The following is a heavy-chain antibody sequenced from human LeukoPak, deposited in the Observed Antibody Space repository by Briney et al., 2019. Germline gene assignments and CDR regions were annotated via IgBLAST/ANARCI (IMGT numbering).Heavy chain of an antibody. D-gene: IGHD2-15*01. CDR1: GGSISSYY. CDR3: ARGGGYCSGGSCYDYYYYYYMGV. CDR2: IYYSGST. J-gene: IGHJ6*03. V-gene: IGHV4-59*01. Sequence: PSETLSLTCTVSGGSISSYYWSWIRQPPGKGLERIGYIYYSGSTNYNPSLKSRVTISVDTSKNQFSLKLSSVTAADTAVYYCARGGGYCSGGSCYDYYYYYYMGVWGKGTTVTVSS.